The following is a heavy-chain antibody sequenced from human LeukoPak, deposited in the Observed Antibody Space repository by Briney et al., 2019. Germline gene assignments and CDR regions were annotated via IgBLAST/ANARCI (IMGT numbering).Heavy chain of an antibody. CDR1: GGSISSYY. CDR3: ARAPIGVVTYYFDY. D-gene: IGHD3-3*01. Sequence: PSETLSLTCTVSGGSISSYYWSWIRQPAGKGLEWIGRIYTSGSTNYNPSLKRRVTMSVDTSKNQFSLKLSSVTAADTAVYYCARAPIGVVTYYFDYWGQGTLVTVSS. J-gene: IGHJ4*02. CDR2: IYTSGST. V-gene: IGHV4-4*07.